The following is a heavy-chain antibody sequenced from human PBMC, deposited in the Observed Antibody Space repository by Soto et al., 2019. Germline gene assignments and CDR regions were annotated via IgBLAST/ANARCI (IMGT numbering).Heavy chain of an antibody. D-gene: IGHD3-22*01. CDR1: GFTFGSYA. J-gene: IGHJ4*02. V-gene: IGHV3-23*01. Sequence: GGSLRLSCAASGFTFGSYAMSWVRLAPGKGLEWVSVAGPSGSSKFYADSVRGRFTISRDNVENTLYLQMNSLRVADTALYFCARTYYYDSTGYYRTFDSWGQGTLVNV. CDR3: ARTYYYDSTGYYRTFDS. CDR2: AGPSGSSK.